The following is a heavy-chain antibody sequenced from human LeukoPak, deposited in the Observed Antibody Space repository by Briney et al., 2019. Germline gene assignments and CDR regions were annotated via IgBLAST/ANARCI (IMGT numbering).Heavy chain of an antibody. J-gene: IGHJ6*02. Sequence: GGSLRLSCAASGFTFSSYAMSWVRQAPGKGLEWVPAISGSGGSTYYADSVKGRFTISRDNSKNTLYLQMNSLRAEDTAVYYCAKVLSFYYYYGMDVWGQGTTVTVSS. CDR3: AKVLSFYYYYGMDV. D-gene: IGHD3-16*02. V-gene: IGHV3-23*01. CDR1: GFTFSSYA. CDR2: ISGSGGST.